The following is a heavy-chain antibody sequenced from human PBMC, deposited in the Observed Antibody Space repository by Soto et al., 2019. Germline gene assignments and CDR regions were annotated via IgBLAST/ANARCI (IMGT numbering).Heavy chain of an antibody. J-gene: IGHJ6*02. CDR3: ARVDDFGCYCGGDV. V-gene: IGHV1-69*06. D-gene: IGHD2-21*01. Sequence: SVKFSCKTSGVTFSNHAISWVRKAPGQGLEWMGGIVPMFGTANYAQKFQGRVTTTADKSTNTAYMELTSLTSEVTAVYYCARVDDFGCYCGGDVWGQGTKGTVAS. CDR2: IVPMFGTA. CDR1: GVTFSNHA.